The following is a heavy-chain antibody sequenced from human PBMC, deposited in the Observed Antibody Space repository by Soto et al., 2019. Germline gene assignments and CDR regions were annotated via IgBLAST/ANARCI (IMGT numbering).Heavy chain of an antibody. J-gene: IGHJ4*02. CDR1: GFTVISNY. CDR3: ARVSPYLYYFDY. V-gene: IGHV3-66*01. CDR2: IYSGGST. Sequence: GGSLRLSCAASGFTVISNYMSWVRQAPGKGLEWVSVIYSGGSTYYADSVKGRFTISRDNSKNTLYLQMNSLRAEDTAVYYCARVSPYLYYFDYWGQGTLVTVSS.